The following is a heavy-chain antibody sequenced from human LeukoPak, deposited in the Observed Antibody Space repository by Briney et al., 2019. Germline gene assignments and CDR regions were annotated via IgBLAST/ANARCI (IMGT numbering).Heavy chain of an antibody. CDR3: ANSVDIVATIDY. CDR2: ISAYNGNS. V-gene: IGHV1-18*01. CDR1: GYTFTSYG. J-gene: IGHJ4*02. Sequence: ASVNVSCKASGYTFTSYGISWVRQAPGQGLEWMGWISAYNGNSNYAQKLQGRVTMTTDTSTSTAYMELSRPRSDDTAVYYCANSVDIVATIDYWGQGTLVTVSS. D-gene: IGHD5-12*01.